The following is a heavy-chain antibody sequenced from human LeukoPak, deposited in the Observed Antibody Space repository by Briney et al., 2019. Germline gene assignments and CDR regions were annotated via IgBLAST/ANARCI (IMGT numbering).Heavy chain of an antibody. D-gene: IGHD2-2*01. J-gene: IGHJ1*01. V-gene: IGHV3-30*18. CDR2: ISYDGSNK. CDR1: GFTFSSYG. CDR3: AESGCSSTSCFQEYFQH. Sequence: GGSLRLSCAASGFTFSSYGMHWVRQAPGKGLEWVAVISYDGSNKYYADSVKGRFTISRDNSKNTLYLQMNSLRAEDTAVYYCAESGCSSTSCFQEYFQHWGQGTLVTVSS.